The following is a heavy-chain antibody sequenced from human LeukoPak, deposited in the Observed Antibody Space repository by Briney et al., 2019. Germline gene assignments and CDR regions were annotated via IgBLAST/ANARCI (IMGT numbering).Heavy chain of an antibody. Sequence: GGSLRLSCAVSGFAFGSEAMSWVRQSPARGLEWVASISPGGGTTYYADYVKGRFTISRDNSKNSLFVQMNSLRAEDTAVYYCARDHSSSWYEAYWVGYYFDYWGRGTLVTVSS. V-gene: IGHV3-23*01. CDR2: ISPGGGTT. J-gene: IGHJ4*02. CDR3: ARDHSSSWYEAYWVGYYFDY. D-gene: IGHD6-13*01. CDR1: GFAFGSEA.